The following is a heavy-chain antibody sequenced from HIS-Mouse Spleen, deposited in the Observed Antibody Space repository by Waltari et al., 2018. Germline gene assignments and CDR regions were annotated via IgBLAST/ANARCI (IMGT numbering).Heavy chain of an antibody. CDR2: IIPILGIA. J-gene: IGHJ4*02. CDR1: GGTFSSYA. Sequence: QVQLVQSGAEVKKPGSSVKVSCKASGGTFSSYAISWVRQAPGQGLEWMGRIIPILGIANYEQKFQGRVTITADKSTSTAYMELSSLRSEDTAVYYCASNRVIDGYFDYWGQGTLVTVSS. CDR3: ASNRVIDGYFDY. V-gene: IGHV1-69*04. D-gene: IGHD2-21*01.